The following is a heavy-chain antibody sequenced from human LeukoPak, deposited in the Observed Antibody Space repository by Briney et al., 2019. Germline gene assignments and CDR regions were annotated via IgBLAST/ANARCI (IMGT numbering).Heavy chain of an antibody. CDR1: GFTFSSYG. CDR3: ARGEYYYDSSGYTSVDY. D-gene: IGHD3-22*01. Sequence: PGGSLRLSCAASGFTFSSYGMPWVRQAPGKGLEWVAVIWYDGSSKYYADSVKGRFTISRDNSKNTLYLQMNSLRAEDTAVYYCARGEYYYDSSGYTSVDYWGQGTLVTVSS. J-gene: IGHJ4*02. CDR2: IWYDGSSK. V-gene: IGHV3-33*01.